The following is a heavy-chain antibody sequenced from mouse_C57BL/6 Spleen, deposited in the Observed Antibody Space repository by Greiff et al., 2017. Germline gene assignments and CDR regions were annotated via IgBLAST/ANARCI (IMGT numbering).Heavy chain of an antibody. V-gene: IGHV1-26*01. CDR3: ARRGADGCLRNWYFDD. Sequence: EVQLQESGPELVKPGASVKISCTASGYTFTDYYMYWVKQSHGKSLEWIGDINPNNGGTSYNQKFKGKATLTVDKSSNTVYMELSSLTSEESAVYYCARRGADGCLRNWYFDDWGTGTTVTVSA. CDR2: INPNNGGT. J-gene: IGHJ1*03. CDR1: GYTFTDYY. D-gene: IGHD2-3*01.